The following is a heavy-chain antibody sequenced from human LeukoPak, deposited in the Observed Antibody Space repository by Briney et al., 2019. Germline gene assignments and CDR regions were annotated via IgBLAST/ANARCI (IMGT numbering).Heavy chain of an antibody. D-gene: IGHD3-9*01. CDR3: AKDDGRGITIFWLPDY. J-gene: IGHJ4*02. CDR2: ISYDGSNK. Sequence: GGSLRLSCAASGFTFSSYGMHWVRQAPGKGLEWVAVISYDGSNKYYADSVKGRFTISRDNSKNTLYLQMNSLRAEDTAVYYCAKDDGRGITIFWLPDYWGQGTLVTVSS. CDR1: GFTFSSYG. V-gene: IGHV3-30*18.